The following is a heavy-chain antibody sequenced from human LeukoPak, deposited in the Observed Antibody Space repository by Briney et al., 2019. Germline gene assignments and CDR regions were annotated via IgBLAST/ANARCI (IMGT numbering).Heavy chain of an antibody. V-gene: IGHV3-9*01. CDR2: ISWNSGSI. CDR3: AKDIGCSSTSCGYYGMDV. J-gene: IGHJ6*02. Sequence: GGSLRLSCAASGFTFDDYAMHWVRQAPGKGLEWVSGISWNSGSIGYADSVKGRFTISRDNAKNSLYLQMNSLRAEDTALYYCAKDIGCSSTSCGYYGMDVWGQGTTVTVSS. D-gene: IGHD2-2*01. CDR1: GFTFDDYA.